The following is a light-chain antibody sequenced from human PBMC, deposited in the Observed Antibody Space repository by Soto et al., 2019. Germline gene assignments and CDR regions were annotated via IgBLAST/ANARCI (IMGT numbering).Light chain of an antibody. CDR3: QQRSNWPRT. CDR1: QSVSSN. J-gene: IGKJ1*01. Sequence: EIVLTQSPPTLSVTPGERATLSCRASQSVSSNLAWYQQKPGQAPRLLIYDASNRATGIPARFSGSGSGTDFTLTISSLEPEDFAVYYCQQRSNWPRTFAQGTKVDIK. V-gene: IGKV3-11*01. CDR2: DAS.